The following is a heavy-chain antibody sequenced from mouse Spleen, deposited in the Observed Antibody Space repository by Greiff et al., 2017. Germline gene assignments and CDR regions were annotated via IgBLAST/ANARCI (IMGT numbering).Heavy chain of an antibody. V-gene: IGHV1-39*01. CDR3: AREGDGRDYFDY. D-gene: IGHD1-1*01. CDR1: GYSFTDYN. J-gene: IGHJ2*01. Sequence: EVKLMESGPELVKPGASVKISCKASGYSFTDYNMNWVKQSNGKSLEWIGVINPNYGTTSYNQKFKGKATLTVDQSSSTAYMQLNSLTSEDSAVYYCAREGDGRDYFDYWGQGTTLTVSS. CDR2: INPNYGTT.